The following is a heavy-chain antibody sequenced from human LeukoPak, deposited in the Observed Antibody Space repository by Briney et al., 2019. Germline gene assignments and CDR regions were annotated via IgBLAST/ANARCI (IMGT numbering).Heavy chain of an antibody. CDR1: GFTFSSYE. CDR3: ASPPTGYSYGYFDY. J-gene: IGHJ4*02. Sequence: GSLRLSCAASGFTFSSYEMNWVRQAPGKGLEWIGSIYHSGSTYYNPSLKSRVTISVDTSKNQFSLKLSSVTAADTAVYYCASPPTGYSYGYFDYWGQGTLVTVSS. V-gene: IGHV4-38-2*01. CDR2: IYHSGST. D-gene: IGHD5-18*01.